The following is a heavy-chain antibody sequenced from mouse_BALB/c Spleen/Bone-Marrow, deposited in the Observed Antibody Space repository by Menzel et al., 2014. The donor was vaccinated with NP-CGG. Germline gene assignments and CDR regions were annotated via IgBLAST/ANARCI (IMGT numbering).Heavy chain of an antibody. D-gene: IGHD2-4*01. J-gene: IGHJ3*02. Sequence: QVQLQQSGAEPVRPGASVKLSCKASGYTFTSYWMNWVKQRPEQGLEWIGRIDPYDSEIHYNQKFKDKSILTGDKSSSPTSRQRGKLELENLAVNYGAGGRDYGVFGYGGQGTLVTVSA. CDR2: IDPYDSEI. V-gene: IGHV1-74*01. CDR1: GYTFTSYW. CDR3: AGGRDYGVFGY.